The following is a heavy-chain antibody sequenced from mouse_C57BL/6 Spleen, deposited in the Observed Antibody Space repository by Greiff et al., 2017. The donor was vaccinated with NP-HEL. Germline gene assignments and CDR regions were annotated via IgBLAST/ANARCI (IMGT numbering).Heavy chain of an antibody. J-gene: IGHJ2*01. V-gene: IGHV14-3*01. Sequence: EVQLQQSVAELVRPGASVKLSCTASGFNFKNTYMHWVKQRPEQGLEWIGRIDPANGNTKYAPKFQGKATITADTSSNTAYLQLSSLTTDDTAIYYCAREGDFYFDYWGQGTTLTVSS. CDR3: AREGDFYFDY. CDR2: IDPANGNT. CDR1: GFNFKNTY. D-gene: IGHD3-3*01.